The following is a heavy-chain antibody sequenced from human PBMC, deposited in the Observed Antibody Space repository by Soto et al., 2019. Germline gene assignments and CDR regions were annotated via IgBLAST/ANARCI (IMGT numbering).Heavy chain of an antibody. CDR2: IIPIFGTA. Sequence: SVKVSCKASGGTFSSYAISWVRQAPGQGLEWMGGIIPIFGTANYAQKFQGRVTITADESTSTAYMELSSLRSEDTAVYYCARSPRMGTPDLVNYYYGMDVWGQGTTVTVSS. CDR3: ARSPRMGTPDLVNYYYGMDV. D-gene: IGHD1-7*01. J-gene: IGHJ6*02. CDR1: GGTFSSYA. V-gene: IGHV1-69*13.